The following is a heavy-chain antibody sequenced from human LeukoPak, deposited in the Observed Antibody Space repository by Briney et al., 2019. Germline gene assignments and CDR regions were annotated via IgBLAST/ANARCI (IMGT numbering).Heavy chain of an antibody. CDR3: AREKDDYFPFDP. CDR1: GDSVSSNRAA. V-gene: IGHV6-1*01. CDR2: TFYRSKWYH. J-gene: IGHJ5*02. D-gene: IGHD2/OR15-2a*01. Sequence: SQTLSLTCAISGDSVSSNRAAWNWIRQSPSRGLEWLGRTFYRSKWYHDYAVSVKSRILINSDTSNNQFSLQLNSLTPEDTAVYYCAREKDDYFPFDPWGQGTLVTVSS.